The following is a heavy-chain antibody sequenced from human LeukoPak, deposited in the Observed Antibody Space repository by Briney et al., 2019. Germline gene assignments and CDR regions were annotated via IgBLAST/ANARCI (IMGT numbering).Heavy chain of an antibody. D-gene: IGHD3-10*01. V-gene: IGHV3-7*01. CDR2: IKQDGSEK. CDR1: GFTLSSYW. J-gene: IGHJ6*03. CDR3: ARDIRGVYYMDV. Sequence: GGSLRLSCAASGFTLSSYWMTWVRQAPGKGLEWVANIKQDGSEKYYVDSVKGRFTISRDNAKNSLYLQMNSLRAEDTAVYYCARDIRGVYYMDVWGKGTTVTISS.